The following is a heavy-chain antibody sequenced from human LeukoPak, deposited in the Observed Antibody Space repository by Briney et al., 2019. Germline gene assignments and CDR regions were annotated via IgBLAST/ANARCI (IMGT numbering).Heavy chain of an antibody. CDR1: GFTFDDYA. Sequence: PGRSLRLSCAASGFTFDDYAMHWVRQAPGKGLEWVSGISWNSGSIGYADSVKGRFTISRDNAKNSLYLQMNGLRAEDTAVYYCARGVGGGNSIYFDSWGQGTLVTVSS. J-gene: IGHJ4*02. CDR3: ARGVGGGNSIYFDS. D-gene: IGHD4-23*01. V-gene: IGHV3-9*01. CDR2: ISWNSGSI.